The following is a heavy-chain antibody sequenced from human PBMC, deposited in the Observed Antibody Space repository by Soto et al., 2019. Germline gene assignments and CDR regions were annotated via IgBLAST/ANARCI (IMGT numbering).Heavy chain of an antibody. CDR2: VSGGSGTT. D-gene: IGHD1-1*01. V-gene: IGHV3-23*01. CDR1: GFSYSTYG. J-gene: IGHJ4*02. Sequence: GGSLRLSCAVSGFSYSTYGVTWVRQAPGKGLGWVSGVSGGSGTTHYADSVKGRFTITGDNSKNTVYLQMNSLRVEDTAVYYCAKWNGYGDYWGQGTLVTVSS. CDR3: AKWNGYGDY.